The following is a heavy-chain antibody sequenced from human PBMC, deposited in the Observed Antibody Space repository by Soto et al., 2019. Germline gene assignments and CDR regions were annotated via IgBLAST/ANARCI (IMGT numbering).Heavy chain of an antibody. Sequence: ASVKVSCKASGYTFTSYAMHWVRQAPGQRLEWIGWINAGNGNTKYSQKFQGRVTITRDTSASTAYMELSILRSEDTAVYYCARVVQGLGFDYWGHGTLVTVSS. CDR2: INAGNGNT. CDR3: ARVVQGLGFDY. V-gene: IGHV1-3*01. CDR1: GYTFTSYA. D-gene: IGHD3-16*02. J-gene: IGHJ4*01.